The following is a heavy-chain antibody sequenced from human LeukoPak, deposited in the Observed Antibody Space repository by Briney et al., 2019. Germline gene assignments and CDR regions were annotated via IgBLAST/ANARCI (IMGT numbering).Heavy chain of an antibody. D-gene: IGHD4-23*01. J-gene: IGHJ6*02. CDR2: IYYSGST. Sequence: SGTLSLTCTVSVGSISSYYWSWIRPPPGRGLEWIGYIYYSGSTNYNPSLKSRVTISVDTSKNQFSLKLSSVTAADTAVYYCASTTTVVTSSTYYYYGMDVWGQGTTVTVSS. CDR3: ASTTTVVTSSTYYYYGMDV. CDR1: VGSISSYY. V-gene: IGHV4-59*01.